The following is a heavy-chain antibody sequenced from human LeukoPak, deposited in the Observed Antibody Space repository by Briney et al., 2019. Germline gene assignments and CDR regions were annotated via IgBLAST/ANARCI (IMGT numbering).Heavy chain of an antibody. D-gene: IGHD3-16*01. CDR2: IYYSGST. J-gene: IGHJ4*02. Sequence: SETLSLTCTVSGGSISSHYWSWIRQPPGKGLEWIGYIYYSGSTNYNPSLKSRVTISVDTSKNQFSLKLSSVTAADTAVYYCARLKEGDSGIYFDYWGQGTLVTVPS. CDR3: ARLKEGDSGIYFDY. CDR1: GGSISSHY. V-gene: IGHV4-59*11.